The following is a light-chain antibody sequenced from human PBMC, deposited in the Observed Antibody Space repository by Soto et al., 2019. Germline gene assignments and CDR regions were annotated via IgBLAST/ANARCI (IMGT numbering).Light chain of an antibody. CDR1: NIGSKS. J-gene: IGLJ2*01. CDR3: QVWDSSSDLKGVV. Sequence: SYELTQPPSVSVAPGQTARITCGGNNIGSKSVHWYQQKPGQAPVLVVYDDSGRPSGIPERFSGSNSGNTATLTISRVEAGDEADYYCQVWDSSSDLKGVVFGGGTKVTVL. V-gene: IGLV3-21*02. CDR2: DDS.